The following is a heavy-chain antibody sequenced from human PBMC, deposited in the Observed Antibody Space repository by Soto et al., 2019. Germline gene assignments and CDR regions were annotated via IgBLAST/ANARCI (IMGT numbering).Heavy chain of an antibody. CDR3: ASRYCSSTACYGYLEY. Sequence: SETLSLTCTVSGGSISNYYWTWIRQPAGKGLEWIGRIYTSGSTNYNPSLKSRVTMSVDTSKRQFSLELSSVTAADTAIYYCASRYCSSTACYGYLEYWGRGNLVTASS. D-gene: IGHD2-2*01. CDR1: GGSISNYY. CDR2: IYTSGST. J-gene: IGHJ4*02. V-gene: IGHV4-4*07.